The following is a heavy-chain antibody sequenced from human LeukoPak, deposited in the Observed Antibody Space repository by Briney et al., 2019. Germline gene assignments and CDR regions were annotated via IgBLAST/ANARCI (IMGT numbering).Heavy chain of an antibody. CDR3: ASGTASYY. CDR1: GFTFSSYW. CDR2: IKGNGTST. J-gene: IGHJ4*02. Sequence: PGGSLRLSCAASGFTFSSYWMHWVRQVPGKGLVWVSRIKGNGTSTSYADSVKGRFTISRDNAKNTLYLQMNSLRAEDTAVYYCASGTASYYWGQGTLVTVSS. V-gene: IGHV3-74*01.